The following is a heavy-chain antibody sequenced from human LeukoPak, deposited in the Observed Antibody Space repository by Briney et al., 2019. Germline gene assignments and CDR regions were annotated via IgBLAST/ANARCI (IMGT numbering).Heavy chain of an antibody. CDR3: ARAGDYGDYVGWFDP. CDR2: IYTSGST. V-gene: IGHV4-4*07. D-gene: IGHD4-17*01. Sequence: KPSETLSLTCTVSGGSISTYYWSWIRQPAGKGLEWIGRIYTSGSTSYNPSLKSRVTMSVDTSKNQFSLKLTSVTAADTAVYYCARAGDYGDYVGWFDPWGQGTLVTVSS. CDR1: GGSISTYY. J-gene: IGHJ5*02.